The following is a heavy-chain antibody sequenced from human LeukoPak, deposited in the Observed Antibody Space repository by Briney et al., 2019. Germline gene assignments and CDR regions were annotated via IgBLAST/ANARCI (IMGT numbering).Heavy chain of an antibody. D-gene: IGHD3-22*01. Sequence: PSETLSLTCAVYGGSFSGYYWSWVRQAPGKGLEWVAGISGSGGGTNYADSVKGRFTISRDNPKNTLYLQMNSLRAEDTAVYFCAKRGVVIRVILVGFHKEAYYFDSWGQGALVTVSS. J-gene: IGHJ4*02. CDR3: AKRGVVIRVILVGFHKEAYYFDS. CDR2: ISGSGGGT. V-gene: IGHV3-23*01. CDR1: GGSFSGYY.